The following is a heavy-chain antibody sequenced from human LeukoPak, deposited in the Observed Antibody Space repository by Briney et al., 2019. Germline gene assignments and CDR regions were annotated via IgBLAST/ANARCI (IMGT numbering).Heavy chain of an antibody. CDR1: GFTFSSYS. V-gene: IGHV3-21*01. J-gene: IGHJ5*02. Sequence: GGSLRLSCAASGFTFSSYSMNWVRQAPGKGLEWVSSISSSSYIYYGDSVKGRFTISRDNAKNTLYLQMNSLRAEDTAVYYCARELAVGGTWFDPWGQGTLVTVSS. CDR3: ARELAVGGTWFDP. D-gene: IGHD6-19*01. CDR2: ISSSSYI.